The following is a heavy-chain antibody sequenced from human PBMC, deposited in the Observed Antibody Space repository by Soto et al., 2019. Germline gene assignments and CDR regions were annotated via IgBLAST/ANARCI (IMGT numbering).Heavy chain of an antibody. Sequence: SETLSLTCTVSGGSISSSSYYWGWIRQPPGKGLEWIGSIYYSGSTYYNPSLKSRVTISVDTSKNQFSLKLSSVTAADTAVYYCARMVLIWFGESYYFDYWGQGTLVTVSS. CDR2: IYYSGST. J-gene: IGHJ4*02. CDR1: GGSISSSSYY. D-gene: IGHD3-10*01. CDR3: ARMVLIWFGESYYFDY. V-gene: IGHV4-39*01.